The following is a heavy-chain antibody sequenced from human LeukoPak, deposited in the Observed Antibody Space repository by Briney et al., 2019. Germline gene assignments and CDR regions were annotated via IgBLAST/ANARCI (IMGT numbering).Heavy chain of an antibody. J-gene: IGHJ4*02. V-gene: IGHV1-2*02. CDR2: INPHTGAA. CDR3: ARGKSGYSP. CDR1: GYTFTENY. Sequence: GASVKVPCKVSGYTFTENYIHWVRQTPGRGLEWMGLINPHTGAANYTQNFQGRVTLTRDTSSSTAYMHLSSLRSDDTAVYYCARGKSGYSPWGQGTPDTVSS. D-gene: IGHD3-22*01.